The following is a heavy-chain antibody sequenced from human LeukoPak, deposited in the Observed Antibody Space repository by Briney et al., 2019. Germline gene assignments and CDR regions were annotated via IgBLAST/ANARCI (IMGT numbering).Heavy chain of an antibody. CDR3: ARDGSDSSGYYSYFDY. D-gene: IGHD3-22*01. J-gene: IGHJ4*02. Sequence: GRSLRLSCAASGFTFSSYAMHWVRQARGKGLEWVAVISYDGSNKYYADSVKGRFTISRDNSKNTLYLQMNSLRAEDTAVYYCARDGSDSSGYYSYFDYWGQGTLVTVSS. CDR1: GFTFSSYA. V-gene: IGHV3-30-3*01. CDR2: ISYDGSNK.